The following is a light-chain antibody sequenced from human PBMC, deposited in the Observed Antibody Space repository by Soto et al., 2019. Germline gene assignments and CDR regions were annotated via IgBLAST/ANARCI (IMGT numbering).Light chain of an antibody. V-gene: IGKV1-17*01. CDR3: QQRNSYPIT. Sequence: DIQMTQSPSSLSASVGDRVIITCRASQDIGSDLAWYQQKPGKAPKLLIYAASSLQSGVPLRFSGSGSGTEFTLTISSLQPEDFATYYCQQRNSYPITFGQGTRLEI. J-gene: IGKJ5*01. CDR1: QDIGSD. CDR2: AAS.